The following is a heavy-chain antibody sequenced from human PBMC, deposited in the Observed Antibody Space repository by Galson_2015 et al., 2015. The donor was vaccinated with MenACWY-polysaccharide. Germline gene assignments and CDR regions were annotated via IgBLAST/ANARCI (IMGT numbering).Heavy chain of an antibody. CDR1: GFTFSIYG. CDR3: VKDFGRQVFGPAH. Sequence: SLRLSCAVSGFTFSIYGMFWVRQALGQGLEFVSTIAGSGGGISYADSVKGRFTISRDNSRNTLFLQMTSLRVEDTAVYYCVKDFGRQVFGPAHWGQGTRVTVSS. CDR2: IAGSGGGI. D-gene: IGHD2-21*01. J-gene: IGHJ4*01. V-gene: IGHV3-64D*08.